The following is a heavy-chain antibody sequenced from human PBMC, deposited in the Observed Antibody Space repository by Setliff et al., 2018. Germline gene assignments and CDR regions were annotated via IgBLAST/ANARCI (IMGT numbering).Heavy chain of an antibody. Sequence: KTSETLSLTCTVSGGSISSGSYYWSWIRQPAGKGLEWIGRIYTSGSTNYNPSLKSRVTISVDTSKNQFSLKLSSVTAADMAVYYCARTLLLSPYYFDYWGQGTLVTVSS. CDR3: ARTLLLSPYYFDY. J-gene: IGHJ4*02. D-gene: IGHD2-21*01. CDR1: GGSISSGSYY. V-gene: IGHV4-61*02. CDR2: IYTSGST.